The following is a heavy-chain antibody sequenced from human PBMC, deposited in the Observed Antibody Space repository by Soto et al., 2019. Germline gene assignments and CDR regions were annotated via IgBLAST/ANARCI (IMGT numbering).Heavy chain of an antibody. CDR2: IWYDGSNK. J-gene: IGHJ3*02. CDR3: ARVSGLLANQLLDAFDI. D-gene: IGHD2-2*01. CDR1: GFTFISYG. V-gene: IGHV3-33*01. Sequence: GGSLILSCAASGFTFISYGMHWVRQAPGKGLEWVVVIWYDGSNKYYADSVKGRFTISRDNSKNTLYLQMNSLRAEDTAVYYCARVSGLLANQLLDAFDIWGQGTMVTGSS.